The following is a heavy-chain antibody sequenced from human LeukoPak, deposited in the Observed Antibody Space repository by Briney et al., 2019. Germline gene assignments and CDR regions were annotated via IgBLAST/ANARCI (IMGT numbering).Heavy chain of an antibody. V-gene: IGHV4-39*01. CDR3: ARHVQLEQMGDFDY. J-gene: IGHJ4*02. CDR2: IYYSGST. Sequence: KPSETLSLTCNVSGGSIISTSYYWGWIRQPPGKGLEWIGSIYYSGSTYYNPSLKSRVTISVDTSKNQFSLKLSSVTAADTAVYYCARHVQLEQMGDFDYWGQGTLVTVSS. CDR1: GGSIISTSYY. D-gene: IGHD1-1*01.